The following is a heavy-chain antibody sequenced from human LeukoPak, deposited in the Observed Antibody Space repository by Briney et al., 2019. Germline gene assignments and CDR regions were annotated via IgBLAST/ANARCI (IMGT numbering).Heavy chain of an antibody. CDR3: ARDGFTFGGVRAFDI. CDR1: GYTFSNYG. Sequence: ASVKVSCKASGYTFSNYGINWVRQAPGQGLEWMGWISAYNGNTNYAQKLQGRVTMTTDTSTSTAYMELRSLRSDDTAVYYCARDGFTFGGVRAFDIWGQGTMVTVSS. V-gene: IGHV1-18*01. D-gene: IGHD3-16*01. J-gene: IGHJ3*02. CDR2: ISAYNGNT.